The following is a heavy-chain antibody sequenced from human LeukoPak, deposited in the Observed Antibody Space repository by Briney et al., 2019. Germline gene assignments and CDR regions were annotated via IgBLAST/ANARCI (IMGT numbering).Heavy chain of an antibody. D-gene: IGHD2-15*01. V-gene: IGHV4-34*01. CDR3: AQSVVADYFGY. CDR1: GGSFSGYY. J-gene: IGHJ4*02. CDR2: INHSGST. Sequence: SETLSLTCAVYGGSFSGYYWSWIRQPPGKELEWIGEINHSGSTNYNPSLKSRVTISVDTSKNQFSLKLSSVTAADTAVYYCAQSVVADYFGYWGQGTLVTVSS.